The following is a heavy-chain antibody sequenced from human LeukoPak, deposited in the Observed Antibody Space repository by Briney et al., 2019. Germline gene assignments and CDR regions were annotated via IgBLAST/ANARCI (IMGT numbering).Heavy chain of an antibody. CDR1: GYTFTSYG. CDR3: ARDSCSGGSRYIDY. J-gene: IGHJ4*02. D-gene: IGHD2-15*01. CDR2: ISADNANT. Sequence: GASVKVSCKASGYTFTSYGISWVRQAPGQGLEWMGWISADNANTNYAQKLQDRVTMTTDTSTGTVYMELRSLRSDDTAVYYCARDSCSGGSRYIDYWGQGTLVTVSS. V-gene: IGHV1-18*01.